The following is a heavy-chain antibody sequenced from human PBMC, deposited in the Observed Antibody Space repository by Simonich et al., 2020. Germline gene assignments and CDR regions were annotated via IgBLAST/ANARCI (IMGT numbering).Heavy chain of an antibody. D-gene: IGHD2-21*01. CDR2: ISGSGGST. CDR3: AKEVSSGFISG. Sequence: EVQLLESGGGLVQPGGSLRLSCAASGFTFSSYAMSWVRQAPGKGRGWVPAISGSGGSTYYADYVKGRFTISRDNSKNTLYLQMNSLRAEDTAVYYCAKEVSSGFISGWGQGTMVTVSS. CDR1: GFTFSSYA. J-gene: IGHJ3*01. V-gene: IGHV3-23*01.